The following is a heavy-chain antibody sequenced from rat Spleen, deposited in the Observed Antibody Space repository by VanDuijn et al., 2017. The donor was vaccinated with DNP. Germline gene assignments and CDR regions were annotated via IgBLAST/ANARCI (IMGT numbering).Heavy chain of an antibody. Sequence: EVQFQESGPGLVKSSQSLSLTFSVTGYSITSNYWAWIRKFPGNKMEWMGYINYSGTTAYNPSLRSRISITRDTSKNQFFLQLNSVTTEDTATYYCARGLNYGGYIYSWYFDFWGPGTMVTVSS. V-gene: IGHV3-1*01. CDR3: ARGLNYGGYIYSWYFDF. D-gene: IGHD1-11*01. CDR1: GYSITSNY. J-gene: IGHJ1*01. CDR2: INYSGTT.